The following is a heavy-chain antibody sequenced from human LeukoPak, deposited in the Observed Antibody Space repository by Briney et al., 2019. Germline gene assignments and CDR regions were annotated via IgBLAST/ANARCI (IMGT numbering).Heavy chain of an antibody. CDR1: GFIVSSNY. D-gene: IGHD1-26*01. CDR3: ARDGSSGSYYVGLDY. V-gene: IGHV3-53*01. J-gene: IGHJ4*02. CDR2: IYSGGST. Sequence: GGSLRLSCAASGFIVSSNYMSWVRQAPGKGLEWVSVIYSGGSTYYADSVKGRFTISRDISKNTLYLQMNSLRAEDTAVYYCARDGSSGSYYVGLDYWGQGTLVTVSS.